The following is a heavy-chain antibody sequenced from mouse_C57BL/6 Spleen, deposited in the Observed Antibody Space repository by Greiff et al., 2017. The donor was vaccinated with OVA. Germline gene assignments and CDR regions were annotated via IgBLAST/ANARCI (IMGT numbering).Heavy chain of an antibody. CDR3: ARGRDITTNY. CDR1: GFTITDYY. J-gene: IGHJ2*01. CDR2: IDPEDGET. V-gene: IGHV14-2*01. Sequence: VQLQQSGAELVKPGASVKLSCTASGFTITDYYMHWVKQRTEQGLEWIGRIDPEDGETKYDPKFKGKATITADTSSNTAYLQLSSLTSEDTAVYYCARGRDITTNYWGQGTTLTVSS. D-gene: IGHD1-1*01.